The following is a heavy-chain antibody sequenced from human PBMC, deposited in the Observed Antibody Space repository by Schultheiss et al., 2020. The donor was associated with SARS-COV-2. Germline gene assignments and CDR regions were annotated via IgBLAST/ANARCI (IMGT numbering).Heavy chain of an antibody. V-gene: IGHV4-4*07. CDR3: ARSPPRPYCSGGSCYSRLDAFDI. CDR1: GGSISSYY. CDR2: IYTSGST. Sequence: SQTLSLTCPVSGGSISSYYWSWIRQPAGKGLEWIGRIYTSGSTNYNPSLKSRVTMSVDTSKNQFSLKLSSVTAADTAVYYCARSPPRPYCSGGSCYSRLDAFDIWGQGTMVTVSS. J-gene: IGHJ3*02. D-gene: IGHD2-15*01.